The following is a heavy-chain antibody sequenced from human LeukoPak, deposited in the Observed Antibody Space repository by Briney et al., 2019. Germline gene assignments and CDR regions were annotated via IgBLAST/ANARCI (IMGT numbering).Heavy chain of an antibody. Sequence: PGGSLRLSCAASGFTFSSYAMSWVRQAPGKGLEWVSAISGSGGSTYYADSVKGRFTISRDNSKNTLYLQMNSLRAEGTAVYYCAKDPLYSGSYYFDYWGQGTLVTVSS. V-gene: IGHV3-23*01. CDR2: ISGSGGST. CDR3: AKDPLYSGSYYFDY. D-gene: IGHD1-26*01. J-gene: IGHJ4*02. CDR1: GFTFSSYA.